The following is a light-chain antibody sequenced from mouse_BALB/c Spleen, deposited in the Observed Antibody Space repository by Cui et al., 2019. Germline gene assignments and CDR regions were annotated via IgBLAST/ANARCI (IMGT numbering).Light chain of an antibody. CDR2: YAS. CDR3: QQSNSWPFT. CDR1: QSIGTS. J-gene: IGKJ4*01. Sequence: DILLTQSPAILSVSPGERVSLSCRASQSIGTSIHWYQQRTNGSPRLLIKYASESISGIPSRFSGSGSGTDFTLSINSVESEDIADYYCQQSNSWPFTFGSGTKLEIK. V-gene: IGKV5-48*01.